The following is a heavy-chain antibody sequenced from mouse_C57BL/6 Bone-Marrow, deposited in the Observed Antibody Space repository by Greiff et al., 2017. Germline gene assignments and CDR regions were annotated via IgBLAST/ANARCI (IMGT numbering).Heavy chain of an antibody. J-gene: IGHJ3*01. CDR1: GYSITSGYY. Sequence: ESGPGLVKPSQSLSLTCSVTGYSITSGYYWNWIRQFPGNKLEWMGYISYDGSNNYNPSLKNRISITRDTSKNQFFLKLNSVTTEDTATYYCAPTVGSVPAWFAYWGQGTLVTVSA. V-gene: IGHV3-6*01. CDR2: ISYDGSN. CDR3: APTVGSVPAWFAY. D-gene: IGHD1-1*01.